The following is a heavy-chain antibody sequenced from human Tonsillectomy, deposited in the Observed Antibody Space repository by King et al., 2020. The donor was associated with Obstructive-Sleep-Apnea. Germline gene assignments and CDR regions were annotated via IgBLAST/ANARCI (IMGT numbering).Heavy chain of an antibody. V-gene: IGHV4-59*01. D-gene: IGHD6-19*01. CDR3: AREWLGVDY. J-gene: IGHJ4*02. Sequence: QLQESGPGLGEPSETLSLPCTVSGGPITSYYCGWIRQPPGKGLEWIGYIFYTGGSHYNPPPKIRVTISVDTSKNQFSLRLSSVTAADTAVFYCAREWLGVDYWGQGTLVTVSS. CDR2: IFYTGGS. CDR1: GGPITSYY.